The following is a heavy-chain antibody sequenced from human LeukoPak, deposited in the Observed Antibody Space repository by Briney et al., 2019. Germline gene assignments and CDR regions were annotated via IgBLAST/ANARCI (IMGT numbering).Heavy chain of an antibody. CDR3: AREGGYYGMDV. V-gene: IGHV3-21*01. J-gene: IGHJ6*02. D-gene: IGHD1-26*01. CDR1: GFTFSSYT. CDR2: ISTSSSYI. Sequence: NSGGSLTLSCATSGFTFSSYTMNWVRQAPGKGLEWVSFISTSSSYIYYADSVKGRFTTSRDNAKNSLYLQMNSLRAEDTAMYYCAREGGYYGMDVWGQGTTVTVSS.